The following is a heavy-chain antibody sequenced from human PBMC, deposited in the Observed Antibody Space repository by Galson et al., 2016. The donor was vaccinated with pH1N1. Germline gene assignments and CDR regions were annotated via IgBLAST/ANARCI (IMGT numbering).Heavy chain of an antibody. D-gene: IGHD1-1*01. CDR2: VIPIFDTT. CDR1: GRTFTSYS. V-gene: IGHV1-69*05. CDR3: ARDLARQHDY. Sequence: SVKVSCKASGRTFTSYSISWVRQPPGQGPEWMGGVIPIFDTTNYAQKFQGRLTMTSDTSTSTVSIELSSLKSDDTAVYSCARDLARQHDYWGQGTLVTVSS. J-gene: IGHJ4*02.